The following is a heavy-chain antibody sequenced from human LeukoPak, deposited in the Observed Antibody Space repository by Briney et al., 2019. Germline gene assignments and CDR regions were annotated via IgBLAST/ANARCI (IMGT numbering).Heavy chain of an antibody. CDR1: GFTFSNYN. Sequence: GGSLRLSCAASGFTFSNYNFYWVRQAPGKGLEWVSSISSTSSYIYYADSVKGRFTISRDNAKNSLYLQMNSLRAEDTAVYYCAREWGYYDYWGQGTLVTVSS. D-gene: IGHD3-16*01. CDR3: AREWGYYDY. J-gene: IGHJ4*02. V-gene: IGHV3-21*01. CDR2: ISSTSSYI.